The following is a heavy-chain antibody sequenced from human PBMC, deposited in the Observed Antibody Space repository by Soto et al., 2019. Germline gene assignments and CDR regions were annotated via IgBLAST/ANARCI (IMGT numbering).Heavy chain of an antibody. CDR2: IKPDESEK. J-gene: IGHJ5*02. Sequence: ESGGGLVQPGGSLRLSCTASGFTFRDSWMTWVRQAPGKGLEWVARIKPDESEKKYADSVKGRFSISRDNAKNSMYLQMDSLRGEDTAVYYCVRGGSNYASWGQGTLGTVSS. CDR3: VRGGSNYAS. D-gene: IGHD4-4*01. CDR1: GFTFRDSW. V-gene: IGHV3-7*01.